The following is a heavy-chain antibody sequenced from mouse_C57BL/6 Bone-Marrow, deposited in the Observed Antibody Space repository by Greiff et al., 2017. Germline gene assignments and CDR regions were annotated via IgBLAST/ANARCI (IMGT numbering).Heavy chain of an antibody. V-gene: IGHV14-4*01. CDR3: TTVVFYGSSFPFAD. Sequence: EVQLQESGAELVRPGASVKLSCTASGFNIKDDYMHWVKQRPEQGLEWIGWIDPENGDTEYASKFQGKATITADTSSNTAYLQLRSLTSDDTAVDYCTTVVFYGSSFPFADWGQGTLVTVSA. J-gene: IGHJ3*01. D-gene: IGHD1-1*01. CDR1: GFNIKDDY. CDR2: IDPENGDT.